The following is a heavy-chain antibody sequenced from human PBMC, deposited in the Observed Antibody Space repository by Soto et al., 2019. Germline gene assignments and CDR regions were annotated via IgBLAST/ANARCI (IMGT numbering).Heavy chain of an antibody. D-gene: IGHD3-16*01. V-gene: IGHV4-34*01. CDR2: IDHSGST. CDR3: ARVEYTYNYRGLDY. J-gene: IGHJ4*02. Sequence: KPSETLSLTCAVYGGSFRGYYWTWIRQPPGKGLEWIGEIDHSGSTNYNPSLKSRVTISVDTSKNQFSLKLASVTAADTAVYYCARVEYTYNYRGLDYWGQGTLVTGSS. CDR1: GGSFRGYY.